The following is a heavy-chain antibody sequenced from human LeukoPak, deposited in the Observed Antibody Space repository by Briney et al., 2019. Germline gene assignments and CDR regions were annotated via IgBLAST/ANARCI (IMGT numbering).Heavy chain of an antibody. CDR2: IIPIFGTA. V-gene: IGHV1-69*13. J-gene: IGHJ6*03. CDR3: ARVDSSGYGGGYYYYYMDV. CDR1: GGTFSSYA. Sequence: ASVKVSCKASGGTFSSYAISWVRQAPGQGLEWMGGIIPIFGTANYAQKFQGRVTITADESTSTAYMELSSLRSEDTAVYYCARVDSSGYGGGYYYYYMDVWGKGTTVTISS. D-gene: IGHD3-22*01.